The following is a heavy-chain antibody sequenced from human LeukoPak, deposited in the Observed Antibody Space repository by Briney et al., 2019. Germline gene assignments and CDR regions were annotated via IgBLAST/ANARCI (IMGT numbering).Heavy chain of an antibody. CDR3: ATIALGVEMATITHDY. J-gene: IGHJ4*02. CDR2: ISSSSSTI. D-gene: IGHD5-24*01. Sequence: GGSLRLSCAASGLTFSSYSMNWVRQAPGKGLEWVPYISSSSSTIYYADSVKGRFTISRDNAKNSLYLQMNSLRAEDTAVYYCATIALGVEMATITHDYWGQGTLVTVSS. V-gene: IGHV3-48*01. CDR1: GLTFSSYS.